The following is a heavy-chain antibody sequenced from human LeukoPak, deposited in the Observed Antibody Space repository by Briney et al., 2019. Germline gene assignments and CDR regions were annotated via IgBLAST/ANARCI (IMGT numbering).Heavy chain of an antibody. V-gene: IGHV4-59*01. J-gene: IGHJ6*02. Sequence: SGTLSLTCTVSGGSLSSYYWSWIRQPPGKGLEWIGHVYYSGSTNYNPSLMSRVAISLDTTTNQFSLMQRTVTAADTAMYYSVGAACFYVGAGSIGSYYYGMDVWGQGTTVTVSS. CDR1: GGSLSSYY. CDR3: VGAACFYVGAGSIGSYYYGMDV. D-gene: IGHD3-10*01. CDR2: VYYSGST.